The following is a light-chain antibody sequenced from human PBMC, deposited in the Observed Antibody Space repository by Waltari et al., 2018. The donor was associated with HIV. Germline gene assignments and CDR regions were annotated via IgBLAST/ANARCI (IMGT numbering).Light chain of an antibody. CDR2: AVT. CDR3: SRQTASATLG. J-gene: IGLJ2*01. CDR1: TNDFCPYVF. Sequence: QSTLTQPASVSGSPGQSVTLSCTGTTNDFCPYVFVSWYQQHPGHAPTVIIYAVTNRPSGVPHRCSGSWSGDTTSLPISGLQPEDEAIDYRSRQTASATLGFGGGTKLTVL. V-gene: IGLV2-14*01.